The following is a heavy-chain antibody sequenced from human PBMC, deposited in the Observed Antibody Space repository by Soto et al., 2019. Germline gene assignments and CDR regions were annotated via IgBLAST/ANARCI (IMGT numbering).Heavy chain of an antibody. CDR1: GFTFDDYG. Sequence: EVQLVESGGGVVRPGGSLRLSCAASGFTFDDYGMSWVRQAPGKGLEWGSGINWNGGSTGYADSVKGRFTISRANAKNSMYLQMSSLRAEDMALYHCARGMVMTTFQWFDPWGQGTLVTVYS. CDR3: ARGMVMTTFQWFDP. D-gene: IGHD4-4*01. CDR2: INWNGGST. J-gene: IGHJ5*02. V-gene: IGHV3-20*01.